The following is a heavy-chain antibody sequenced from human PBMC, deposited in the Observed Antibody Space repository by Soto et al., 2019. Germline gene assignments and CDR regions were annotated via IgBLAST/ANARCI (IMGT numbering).Heavy chain of an antibody. Sequence: GGSLILSCTASGFTFGDYAMIWFRQAPGKGLEWVGFITSKAYGGTTEYAATVKGRFTISRDDSKSIAYLQMNSLKTDDTAVYYCSRVPPNNRGAPLDYWGQGTLVTVSS. V-gene: IGHV3-49*03. CDR3: SRVPPNNRGAPLDY. CDR1: GFTFGDYA. D-gene: IGHD3-10*01. CDR2: ITSKAYGGTT. J-gene: IGHJ4*02.